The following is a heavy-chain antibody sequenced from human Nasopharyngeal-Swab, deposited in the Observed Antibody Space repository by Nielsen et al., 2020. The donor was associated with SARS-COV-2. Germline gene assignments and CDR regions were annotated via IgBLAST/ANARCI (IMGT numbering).Heavy chain of an antibody. CDR3: AKDRGCSGGSCYVHRYFDL. V-gene: IGHV3-23*01. Sequence: GESLKISCAASGFTVTSSYMSWVRQAPGKGLEWVSAIGGTGGSTYYADSVKGQFTISRDNSKNTLYLQMNSLRAEDTAVYYCAKDRGCSGGSCYVHRYFDLWGRGTLVTVSS. CDR1: GFTVTSSY. CDR2: IGGTGGST. J-gene: IGHJ2*01. D-gene: IGHD2-15*01.